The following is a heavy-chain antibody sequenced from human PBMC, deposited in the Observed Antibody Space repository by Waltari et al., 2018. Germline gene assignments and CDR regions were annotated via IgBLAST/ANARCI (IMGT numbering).Heavy chain of an antibody. Sequence: LVQSGAEVMKPGASVQVSCKASRDAVTEHYIHWVRQAPGQGLEWMGWVNPTDGGTNYAQVFAGRITVTWDSSISTAYMEFSGLTSGDTAVYFCAREYCGGDCRLFDYWGQGTLVTVSS. CDR2: VNPTDGGT. CDR1: RDAVTEHY. D-gene: IGHD2-21*02. V-gene: IGHV1-2*02. J-gene: IGHJ4*02. CDR3: AREYCGGDCRLFDY.